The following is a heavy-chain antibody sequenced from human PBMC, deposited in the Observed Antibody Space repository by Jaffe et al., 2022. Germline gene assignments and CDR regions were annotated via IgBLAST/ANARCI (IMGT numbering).Heavy chain of an antibody. D-gene: IGHD3-10*01. V-gene: IGHV4-38-2*01. CDR2: IYHTGST. CDR3: ARHGEWFGDFVLDF. Sequence: QVQLQESGPGLVKPAETLSLTCAVSGFSITNGYYWGWIRQPPGRGLEWIGSIYHTGSTHYNPSLKSRLTISVDRSMNQFSLGLSSLTAADTAVYFCARHGEWFGDFVLDFWGRGTLVTVSS. J-gene: IGHJ4*02. CDR1: GFSITNGYY.